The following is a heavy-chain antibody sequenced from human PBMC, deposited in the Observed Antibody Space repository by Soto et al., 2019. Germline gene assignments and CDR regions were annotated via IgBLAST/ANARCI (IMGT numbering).Heavy chain of an antibody. Sequence: GESLKISCKGSGYSFTSYWIGWVRQMPGKGLEWMGIIYPGDSDTRYSPSFQGQVTISADKSISTAYLQWSSLKASDTAMYYCARFKDGYSSSSASLYYYYYGMDVWGQGTTVTVSS. CDR2: IYPGDSDT. D-gene: IGHD6-6*01. J-gene: IGHJ6*02. V-gene: IGHV5-51*01. CDR3: ARFKDGYSSSSASLYYYYYGMDV. CDR1: GYSFTSYW.